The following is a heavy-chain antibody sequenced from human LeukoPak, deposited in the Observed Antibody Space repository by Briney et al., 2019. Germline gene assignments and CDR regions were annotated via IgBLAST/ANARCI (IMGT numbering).Heavy chain of an antibody. CDR2: ISYDGSNK. V-gene: IGHV3-30*18. CDR3: AKLFQQVTGDFDY. D-gene: IGHD2-21*02. J-gene: IGHJ4*02. Sequence: PGRSLGLSCAASGFTFSSYGMHWVRQAPGKGLEWVAVISYDGSNKYYADSVKGRFTISRDNSKNTLYLQMNSLRAEDTAVYYCAKLFQQVTGDFDYWGQGTLVTVSS. CDR1: GFTFSSYG.